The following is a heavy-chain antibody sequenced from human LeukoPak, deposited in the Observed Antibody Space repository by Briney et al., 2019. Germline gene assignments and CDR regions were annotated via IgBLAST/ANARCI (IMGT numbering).Heavy chain of an antibody. CDR2: IYYSGST. D-gene: IGHD3-16*01. Sequence: TSETLSLTCTVSGGSISSYYWSWIRQHPGKGLEWIGYIYYSGSTYYNPSLKSRVTISVDTSKNQFSLKLSSVTAADTAVYYCARVGRGSWFDPWGQGTLVTVSS. CDR1: GGSISSYY. CDR3: ARVGRGSWFDP. V-gene: IGHV4-59*06. J-gene: IGHJ5*02.